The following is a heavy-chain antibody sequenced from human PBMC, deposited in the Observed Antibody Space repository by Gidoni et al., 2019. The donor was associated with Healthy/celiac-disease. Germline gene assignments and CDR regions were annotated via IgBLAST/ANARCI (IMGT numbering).Heavy chain of an antibody. CDR1: GFTFSDYY. J-gene: IGHJ5*02. V-gene: IGHV3-11*01. CDR3: ARDSTSRYYDILTGYEAHYWFDP. D-gene: IGHD3-9*01. CDR2: ISSSGSTI. Sequence: QVQLVESGGGLVKPGGSLRLSCAASGFTFSDYYMSWIRQAPGKGLEWVSYISSSGSTIYYADSVKGRFTISRDNAKNSLYLQMNSLRAEDTAVYYCARDSTSRYYDILTGYEAHYWFDPWGQGTLVTVSS.